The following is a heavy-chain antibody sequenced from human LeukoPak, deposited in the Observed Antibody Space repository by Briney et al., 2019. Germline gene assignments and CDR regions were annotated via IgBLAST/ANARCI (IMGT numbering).Heavy chain of an antibody. CDR1: GFTFSSYA. J-gene: IGHJ4*02. Sequence: GGSLRLSCAASGFTFSSYAMSWVRQAPGKGLEWVSAISGSGGSTYYADSVKGRFTISRDNAKNSLYLQMNSLRAEDTAVYYCAKGGCSSTSCFVDYWGQGTLVTVSS. CDR3: AKGGCSSTSCFVDY. V-gene: IGHV3-23*01. CDR2: ISGSGGST. D-gene: IGHD2-2*01.